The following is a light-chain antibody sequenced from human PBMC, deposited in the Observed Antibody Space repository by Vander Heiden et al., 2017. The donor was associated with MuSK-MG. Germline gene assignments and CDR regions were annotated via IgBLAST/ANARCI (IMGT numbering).Light chain of an antibody. CDR2: DAS. Sequence: DIQMTQSPSSMSASVGDRVTITCRASQGISSWLAWYQRKPGKAPKLLIYDASSLQSGVPSRFSGSGSGTDFTLTISSLQPEDFATYYCQQAISFPVTFGPGTKVDIK. J-gene: IGKJ3*01. V-gene: IGKV1-12*01. CDR1: QGISSW. CDR3: QQAISFPVT.